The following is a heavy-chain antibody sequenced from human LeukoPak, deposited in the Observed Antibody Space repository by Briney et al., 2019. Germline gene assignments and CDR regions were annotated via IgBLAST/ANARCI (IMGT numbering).Heavy chain of an antibody. D-gene: IGHD1-26*01. Sequence: PSETLSLTCTVSGGSISSSSYYWGWIRQPPGKGLEWIGEIYHSGSTNYNPSLKSRVTISVDKSKNQFSLKLSSVTAADTAVYYCARDPSESGLGLALDYWGQGTLVTVSS. J-gene: IGHJ4*02. CDR2: IYHSGST. V-gene: IGHV4-39*07. CDR1: GGSISSSSYY. CDR3: ARDPSESGLGLALDY.